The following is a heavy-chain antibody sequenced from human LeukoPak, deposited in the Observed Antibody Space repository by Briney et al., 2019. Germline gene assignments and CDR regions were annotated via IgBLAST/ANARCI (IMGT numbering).Heavy chain of an antibody. V-gene: IGHV1-46*01. Sequence: ASAKVSCKASGYSFTSYYMHWVRQAPGQGLEWMGIINPSEGSTSYAQKFQDRVTMTRDTSTGTVFMELSSLRSEDTAVYYCARGKYYVWGSYRQPPPDYWGQGTLVTVSS. D-gene: IGHD3-16*02. CDR3: ARGKYYVWGSYRQPPPDY. CDR2: INPSEGST. J-gene: IGHJ4*02. CDR1: GYSFTSYY.